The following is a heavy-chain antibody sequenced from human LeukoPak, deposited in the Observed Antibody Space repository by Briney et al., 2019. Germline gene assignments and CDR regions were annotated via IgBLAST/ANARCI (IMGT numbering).Heavy chain of an antibody. J-gene: IGHJ4*02. D-gene: IGHD3-9*01. V-gene: IGHV1-18*01. CDR3: ARGPPGYDILTGYYGTTNFYY. CDR1: GYTFTSYG. CDR2: ISAYNGNT. Sequence: ASVKVFCKASGYTFTSYGISWVRQAPGQGLEWMGWISAYNGNTNYAQKLQGRVTMTTDTSTSTAYMELRSLRSDDTAVYYCARGPPGYDILTGYYGTTNFYYRGQGTLVTVSP.